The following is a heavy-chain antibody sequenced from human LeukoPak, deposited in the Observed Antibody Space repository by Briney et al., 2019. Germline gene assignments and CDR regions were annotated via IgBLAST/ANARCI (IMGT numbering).Heavy chain of an antibody. J-gene: IGHJ4*02. CDR3: ARALRSYMITFGGVIGPLFDY. Sequence: GGSLRLSCAASGFTFSSYWMSWVRQAPGKGLEWVANIKQDGGEKYYVDSVKGRFTISRDNAKNSLYLQMNSLRAEDTAVYYCARALRSYMITFGGVIGPLFDYWGQGTLVTVSS. V-gene: IGHV3-7*01. CDR1: GFTFSSYW. CDR2: IKQDGGEK. D-gene: IGHD3-16*02.